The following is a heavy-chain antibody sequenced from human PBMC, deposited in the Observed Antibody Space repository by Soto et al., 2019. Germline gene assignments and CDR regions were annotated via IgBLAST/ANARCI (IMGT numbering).Heavy chain of an antibody. J-gene: IGHJ4*02. CDR2: IYTDDST. Sequence: EVQLVESGGGLIQPGGSLRLSCAVSGFTVSSNYMGWVRQAPGKGLEWVSVIYTDDSTYYEDSVKGRFSISRDSSKNTLYLQMNSLRAEDTAVYYCARRPGYNFGFDSWGQGTLVTVSS. CDR3: ARRPGYNFGFDS. D-gene: IGHD5-12*01. CDR1: GFTVSSNY. V-gene: IGHV3-53*01.